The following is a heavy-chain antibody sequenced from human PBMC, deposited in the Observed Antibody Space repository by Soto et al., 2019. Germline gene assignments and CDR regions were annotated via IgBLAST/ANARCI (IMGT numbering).Heavy chain of an antibody. J-gene: IGHJ5*02. CDR1: GGSISSYY. CDR3: ARDPGGWFDP. V-gene: IGHV4-59*01. D-gene: IGHD1-26*01. CDR2: IYDSGST. Sequence: QVQLQESGPGLVKPSETLSLTCTVSGGSISSYYWSWIRQPPGKGLEWIGYIYDSGSTNYNPSLKSRVTISVYTSKNQFSLKLSSVTAADTAVYYCARDPGGWFDPWGQGTLVTVSS.